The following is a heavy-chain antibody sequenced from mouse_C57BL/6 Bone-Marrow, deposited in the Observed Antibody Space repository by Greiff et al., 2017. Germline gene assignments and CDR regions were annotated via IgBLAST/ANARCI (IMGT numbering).Heavy chain of an antibody. V-gene: IGHV2-6*03. CDR2: IWSDGSP. D-gene: IGHD2-4*01. CDR1: GFSLTSYG. J-gene: IGHJ4*01. CDR3: ARPYYYDYDGYAMDY. Sequence: VKLQESGPGLVAPSQSLSITCTVSGFSLTSYGVHWVRQPPGKGLEWLVVIWSDGSPTYNTALKSSMSISKDNSKSQVFLKMNSHQTDDTAMYYCARPYYYDYDGYAMDYWCQGTSVTVSS.